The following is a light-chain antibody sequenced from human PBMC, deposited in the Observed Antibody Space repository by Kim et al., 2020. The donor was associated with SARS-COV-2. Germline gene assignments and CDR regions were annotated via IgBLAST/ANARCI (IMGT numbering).Light chain of an antibody. J-gene: IGKJ2*01. CDR1: QSLSRD. CDR3: QQYNSRHS. CDR2: DAS. Sequence: LSASSWERATLSCRASQSLSRDLAWYQHKPGQAPRLVIFDASTRATGIPSRFSGSGSDTEYSLTISSLQSEDFAVYYCQQYNSRHSFGQGTKLEI. V-gene: IGKV3D-15*01.